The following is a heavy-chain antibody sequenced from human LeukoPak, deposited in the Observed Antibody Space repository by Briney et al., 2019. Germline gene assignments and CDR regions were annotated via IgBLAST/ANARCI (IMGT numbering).Heavy chain of an antibody. CDR2: IYYSGST. CDR1: GGSISSSSYY. Sequence: PSETLSLTCTVSGGSISSSSYYSGWIRQPPGKGLEWIGRIYYSGSTYSNPSLKSRVTISVDTSKNQCSLKLSSVTAADTAVYYCARASPYSSGWYGVDYWGQGTLVSVFS. D-gene: IGHD6-19*01. CDR3: ARASPYSSGWYGVDY. J-gene: IGHJ4*02. V-gene: IGHV4-39*01.